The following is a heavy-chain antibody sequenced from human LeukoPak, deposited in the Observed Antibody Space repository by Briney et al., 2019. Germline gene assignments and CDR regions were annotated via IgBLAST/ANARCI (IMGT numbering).Heavy chain of an antibody. CDR2: IYYSGCT. D-gene: IGHD3-10*01. Sequence: SETLSLTCTVSGGSISSYYWSWIRQPPGKGLERIGYIYYSGCTNYNPSLKSRVTISVDTSKNQFSLKLSSVTAADTAVYYCARHALELLWFGELLSTPLGGAFDIWGQGTMVTVSS. V-gene: IGHV4-59*08. J-gene: IGHJ3*02. CDR3: ARHALELLWFGELLSTPLGGAFDI. CDR1: GGSISSYY.